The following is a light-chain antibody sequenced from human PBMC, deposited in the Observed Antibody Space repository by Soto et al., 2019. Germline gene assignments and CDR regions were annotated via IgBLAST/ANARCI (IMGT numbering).Light chain of an antibody. V-gene: IGKV1-5*01. J-gene: IGKJ2*01. CDR3: QQYDSHPYT. Sequence: DIQMTQSPSSLSASVGDRVTITCRASQSINHWLAWYQQKLGKAPKFLIYDASTLRNGVPSRFSGRGSGTEFTLTISSLQPDDFATYYCQQYDSHPYTFGQGTKVEI. CDR2: DAS. CDR1: QSINHW.